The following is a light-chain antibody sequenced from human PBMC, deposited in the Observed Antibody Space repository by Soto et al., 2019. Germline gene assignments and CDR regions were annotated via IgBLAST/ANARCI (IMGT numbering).Light chain of an antibody. Sequence: DIQMTQSPSSLSASVGDRVTITCRASQSISSYLNWYQQKPGKAPKLLIYAASSLQSGVPSRFSGSGSGTDFTLTISSLQPEDFATYYCQHGWSFGQGTKVDIK. CDR2: AAS. CDR1: QSISSY. V-gene: IGKV1-39*01. J-gene: IGKJ1*01. CDR3: QHGWS.